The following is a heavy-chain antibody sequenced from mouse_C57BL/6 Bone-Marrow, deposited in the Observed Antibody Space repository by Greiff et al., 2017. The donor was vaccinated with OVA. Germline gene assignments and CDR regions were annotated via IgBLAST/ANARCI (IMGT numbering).Heavy chain of an antibody. V-gene: IGHV1-82*01. D-gene: IGHD2-12*01. CDR2: LYPGDGDT. Sequence: VQLVESGPELVKPGASVKISCKASGYAFSSSWMNWVKQRPGKGLEWIGRLYPGDGDTNYNGKFKGKATLTADKSSSTAYMQLSSLTSEDSAVYFCARILYDRGDYGGKGTTLKVSS. J-gene: IGHJ2*01. CDR3: ARILYDRGDY. CDR1: GYAFSSSW.